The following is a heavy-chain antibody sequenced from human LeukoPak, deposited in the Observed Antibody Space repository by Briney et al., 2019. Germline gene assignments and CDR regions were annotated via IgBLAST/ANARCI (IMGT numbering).Heavy chain of an antibody. Sequence: GGSLRLSCVASGFTFSSYAMTWFRQAPGKGLEGVALITHTGGDSYYADSVKGRFAISRDNSKNTLYLEMNDLRAEDTALYFCGKDKTTYNWWEVIESWGQGALVTVSS. CDR1: GFTFSSYA. CDR2: ITHTGGDS. V-gene: IGHV3-23*01. CDR3: GKDKTTYNWWEVIES. D-gene: IGHD1-1*01. J-gene: IGHJ4*02.